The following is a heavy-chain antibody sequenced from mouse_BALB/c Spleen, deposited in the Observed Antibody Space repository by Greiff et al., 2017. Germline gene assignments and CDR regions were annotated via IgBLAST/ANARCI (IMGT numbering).Heavy chain of an antibody. CDR2: ISDGGSYT. V-gene: IGHV5-4*02. D-gene: IGHD2-3*01. Sequence: EVMLVESGGDLVKPGGSLKLSCAASGFTFSDYYMYWVRQTPEKRLEWVATISDGGSYTYYPDSVKGRFTISRDNAKNNLYLQMSSLKSEDTAMYYCARSYYDGYLRGFAYWGQGTLVTVSA. J-gene: IGHJ3*01. CDR3: ARSYYDGYLRGFAY. CDR1: GFTFSDYY.